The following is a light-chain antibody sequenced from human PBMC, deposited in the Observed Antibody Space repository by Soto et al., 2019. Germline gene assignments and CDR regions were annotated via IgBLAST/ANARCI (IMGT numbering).Light chain of an antibody. CDR1: QSVRGN. CDR3: QQYNNWPPT. CDR2: VAS. Sequence: EIVMTQSPATLSASPGERATLSCRASQSVRGNLAWYQQKPGQAPRLLIYVASTRATGIPARFSGSGSGTEFTLSIGSLQSEDFAVYYCQQYNNWPPTFGQGTKVDI. V-gene: IGKV3-15*01. J-gene: IGKJ1*01.